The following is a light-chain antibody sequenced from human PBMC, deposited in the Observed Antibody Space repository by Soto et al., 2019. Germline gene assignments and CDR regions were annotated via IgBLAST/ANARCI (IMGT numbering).Light chain of an antibody. CDR3: QKLVSSPWT. J-gene: IGKJ1*01. CDR2: SAS. V-gene: IGKV1-27*01. Sequence: DIQMPQSPSSPSASVGDRVSVSCRASQDISNHVAWYQQKPGKAPKLLIYSASTLHSGVPSRFSGSGSGTNFTLTIGSVQPEDFATYYCQKLVSSPWTFGQGTKVDI. CDR1: QDISNH.